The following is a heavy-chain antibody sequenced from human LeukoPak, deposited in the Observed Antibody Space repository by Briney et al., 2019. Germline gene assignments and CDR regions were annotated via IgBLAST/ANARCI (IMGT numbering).Heavy chain of an antibody. D-gene: IGHD3-22*01. J-gene: IGHJ6*02. V-gene: IGHV3-7*03. Sequence: GGSLRLSCAASGFRFSSYWMSWVRQAPGKGLEWVANINPDGSNMLYVDSVKGRFTISRDNAKNSLYLQMNSLRAEDTALYYCAKEEYYYDSSGYYSGYYYGMDVWGQGTTVTVSS. CDR2: INPDGSNM. CDR3: AKEEYYYDSSGYYSGYYYGMDV. CDR1: GFRFSSYW.